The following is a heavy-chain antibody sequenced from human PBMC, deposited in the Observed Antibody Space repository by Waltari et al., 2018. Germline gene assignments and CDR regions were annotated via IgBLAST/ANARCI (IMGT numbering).Heavy chain of an antibody. J-gene: IGHJ2*01. Sequence: QVQLQESGPGLVKPSETLSLTCTVSGGSISSYYWSWIRQPPGKGLEWIGYIYYSGSTNYNPSRQSRVNISVDTSKNQFSLKLSSVTAADTAVYYCASNVLLWFGESYFDLWGRGTLVTVSS. D-gene: IGHD3-10*01. V-gene: IGHV4-59*01. CDR1: GGSISSYY. CDR2: IYYSGST. CDR3: ASNVLLWFGESYFDL.